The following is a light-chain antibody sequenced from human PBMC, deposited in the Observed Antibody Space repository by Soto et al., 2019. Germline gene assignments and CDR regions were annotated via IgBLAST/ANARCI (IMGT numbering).Light chain of an antibody. J-gene: IGKJ1*01. V-gene: IGKV3-20*01. Sequence: EIVLTQSPGTLSLSPGERSTLSCISSQSISSSYLAWYQQKPGQAPRLLIYGASSRATGIPDRFSASGSGTDFTLTISDVQPEDFALYYCHQRQSWPRTFGQGTKVDIK. CDR2: GAS. CDR3: HQRQSWPRT. CDR1: QSISSSY.